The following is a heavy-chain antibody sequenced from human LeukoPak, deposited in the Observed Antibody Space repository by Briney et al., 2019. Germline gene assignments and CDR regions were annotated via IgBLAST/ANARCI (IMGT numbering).Heavy chain of an antibody. Sequence: PGRSLRLSCAASGFSFSNYPMHWVRQAPGKGLEWVAVIANDGKDKHNADSVKGRFTISRDNPKNTLYLQMNSLRAEDTAVYYCAKDKSGTVTTWGQGTLVTVSS. CDR1: GFSFSNYP. J-gene: IGHJ5*02. D-gene: IGHD4-17*01. CDR2: IANDGKDK. V-gene: IGHV3-30*04. CDR3: AKDKSGTVTT.